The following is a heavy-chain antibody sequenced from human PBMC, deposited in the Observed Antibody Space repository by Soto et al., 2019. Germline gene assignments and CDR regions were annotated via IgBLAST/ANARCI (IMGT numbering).Heavy chain of an antibody. D-gene: IGHD1-7*01. V-gene: IGHV3-23*01. CDR2: VSGSSGSK. J-gene: IGHJ4*02. CDR3: AKDWCSGTTCYCLEN. CDR1: GFTFSSYA. Sequence: EVQLLESGGGLVQPGGSLRLSCAASGFTFSSYAMSWVRQAPGKGLEWVSSVSGSSGSKSYADSVKGRFTISRDNSKSTLYLQMNSLRAEDTPVYFCAKDWCSGTTCYCLENWGQGTLVSVSS.